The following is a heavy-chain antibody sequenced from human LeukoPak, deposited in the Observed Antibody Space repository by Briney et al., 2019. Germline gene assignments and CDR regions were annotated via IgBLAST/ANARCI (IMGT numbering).Heavy chain of an antibody. Sequence: ESLKISCKGSGYSFTSYWIGWVRQMPGKGLEWMGIIYPGDSDTRYSPSFQGQVTISADKSISTAYLQWSSLKASDTAMYYCARRITMVRGVIYFDYWGQGTLVTVSS. CDR3: ARRITMVRGVIYFDY. CDR1: GYSFTSYW. V-gene: IGHV5-51*01. CDR2: IYPGDSDT. D-gene: IGHD3-10*01. J-gene: IGHJ4*02.